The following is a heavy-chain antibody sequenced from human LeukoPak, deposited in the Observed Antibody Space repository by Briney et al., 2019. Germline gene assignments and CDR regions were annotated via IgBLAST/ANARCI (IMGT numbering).Heavy chain of an antibody. CDR2: IYHSGST. CDR1: GGSISSGGYS. CDR3: ASAADGDYAPFDY. V-gene: IGHV4-30-2*01. D-gene: IGHD4-17*01. Sequence: SETLSLTCAVSGGSISSGGYSWSWIRQPPGRGLEWIGYIYHSGSTYYNPSLKSRVTISVDRSKNQFSLKLSSVTAADTAVYYCASAADGDYAPFDYWGQGTLVTVSS. J-gene: IGHJ4*02.